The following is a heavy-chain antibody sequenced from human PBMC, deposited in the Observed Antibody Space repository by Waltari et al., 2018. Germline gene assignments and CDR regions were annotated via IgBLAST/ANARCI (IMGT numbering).Heavy chain of an antibody. Sequence: QVQLQESGPGLVKPSETLSLTCSVSGYSISSGNYWGWIRQTPGKGLEWIGSIYHSRSIYYNPSLKNRGTISVDTSKNQCSLEWTSVTAADTAVYFCARDRDYGFDYWGQGTLVTVSS. CDR2: IYHSRSI. J-gene: IGHJ4*02. CDR3: ARDRDYGFDY. D-gene: IGHD4-17*01. CDR1: GYSISSGNY. V-gene: IGHV4-38-2*02.